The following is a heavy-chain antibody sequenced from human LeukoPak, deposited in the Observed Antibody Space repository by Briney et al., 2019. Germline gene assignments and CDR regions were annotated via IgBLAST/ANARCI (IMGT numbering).Heavy chain of an antibody. V-gene: IGHV3-11*01. D-gene: IGHD3-22*01. J-gene: IGHJ6*02. CDR3: ASAYYYDSSFDNYYYYYGMDV. CDR2: ISSSGSTI. Sequence: GGSLRLSCAASGFTFSDYYMSWIRQAPGKGLEWVSYISSSGSTIYYADSVKGRFTISRDNAKNSLYLQMNSLRAEDTAVYYCASAYYYDSSFDNYYYYYGMDVWGQGTTVTVS. CDR1: GFTFSDYY.